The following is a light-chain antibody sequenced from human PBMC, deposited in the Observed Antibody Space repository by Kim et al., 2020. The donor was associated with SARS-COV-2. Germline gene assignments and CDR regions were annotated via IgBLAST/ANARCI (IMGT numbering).Light chain of an antibody. V-gene: IGKV1-16*02. CDR1: QSISDS. J-gene: IGKJ5*01. CDR2: AAS. Sequence: ASVGDTVTITCRASQSISDSFAWFQQRPGKAPRFLIYAASTLQSGVPSKFSGSGSETDFTLTINSLQPEDFATYYCQQYDNYPLTFGEGTRLEIK. CDR3: QQYDNYPLT.